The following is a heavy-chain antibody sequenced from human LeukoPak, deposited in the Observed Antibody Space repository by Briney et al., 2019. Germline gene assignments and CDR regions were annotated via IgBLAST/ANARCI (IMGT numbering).Heavy chain of an antibody. CDR2: ITGSGGFT. CDR1: GFPFSTYA. V-gene: IGHV3-23*01. J-gene: IGHJ1*01. Sequence: QSGGSLRLSCAASGFPFSTYAMNWVRQAPGKGLEWVSVITGSGGFTQYADSVKGRFTISRDNSKNTVYLQMNSLRAEDTALYYCAKAPWGYDSSGYTEYFQHWGQGTLVTVSS. D-gene: IGHD3-22*01. CDR3: AKAPWGYDSSGYTEYFQH.